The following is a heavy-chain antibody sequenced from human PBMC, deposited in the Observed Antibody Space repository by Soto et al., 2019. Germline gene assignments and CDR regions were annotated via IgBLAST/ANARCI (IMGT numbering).Heavy chain of an antibody. V-gene: IGHV3-23*01. CDR3: AKDLLDEYCGGDFYPYIWFDH. CDR1: GFTFSSYA. J-gene: IGHJ5*02. D-gene: IGHD2-21*02. CDR2: ISGSGGST. Sequence: GGSLRLSCAASGFTFSSYAMSWVRQAPGKGLEWVSAISGSGGSTYYADSVKGRFTISRDNSKNTLYLQMNSLRAEDTAVYYCAKDLLDEYCGGDFYPYIWFDHWGQGTLVTVSS.